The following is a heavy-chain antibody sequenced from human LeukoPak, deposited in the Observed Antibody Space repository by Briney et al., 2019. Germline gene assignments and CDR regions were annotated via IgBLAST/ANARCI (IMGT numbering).Heavy chain of an antibody. D-gene: IGHD6-19*01. CDR2: ISSSSSYT. CDR1: GFTFSDYY. V-gene: IGHV3-11*06. CDR3: ARGEAVAGPGNAFDI. Sequence: GGSLRLSCAASGFTFSDYYMSWIRQAPGKGLEWGSYISSSSSYTNYADSVKGRFTISRDNAKNSLYLQMNSLRAEDTAVYYCARGEAVAGPGNAFDIWGQGTMVTVSS. J-gene: IGHJ3*02.